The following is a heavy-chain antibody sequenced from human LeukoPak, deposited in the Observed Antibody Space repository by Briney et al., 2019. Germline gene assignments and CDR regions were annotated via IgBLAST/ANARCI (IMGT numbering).Heavy chain of an antibody. J-gene: IGHJ5*02. Sequence: ASETLSLTCTVSGGSISSYHWSWIRQSPGKGLEWIGYIYYSGSTNYNPSLKSRVTISLDTSKNQFFLKLISVTAADTAVYYCARAYGGYSSSPYNWLDPWGQGTLVTVSS. CDR2: IYYSGST. D-gene: IGHD6-6*01. CDR1: GGSISSYH. V-gene: IGHV4-59*01. CDR3: ARAYGGYSSSPYNWLDP.